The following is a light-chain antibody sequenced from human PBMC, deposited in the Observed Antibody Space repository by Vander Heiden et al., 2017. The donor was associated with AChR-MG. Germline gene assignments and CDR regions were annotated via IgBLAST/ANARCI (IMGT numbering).Light chain of an antibody. Sequence: DIQMTQSPSSLSASVGDRVTITCRASQDISNWLAWYQQEPRKAPKLLIFAASSLQSGVPSRFSGSGYGTDFSLTISSLQAEDFAPYYCQQANSFFPGTFGGGTRVEIK. CDR3: QQANSFFPGT. J-gene: IGKJ4*01. CDR2: AAS. CDR1: QDISNW. V-gene: IGKV1-12*01.